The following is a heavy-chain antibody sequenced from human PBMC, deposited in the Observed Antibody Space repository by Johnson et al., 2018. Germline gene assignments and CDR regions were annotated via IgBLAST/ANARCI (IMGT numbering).Heavy chain of an antibody. V-gene: IGHV1-69*18. Sequence: VQLVESGAEVKKPGSSVKVSCKASGDTFSRYGITWVRQAPGQGLEWMGKIILMFGKANYAQKFQGRVSITADESTATAYMELGSLRFEDTGFYYCARGPLKWGGDCLRYNWLDPWGQGTLVTVSS. D-gene: IGHD2-21*02. CDR2: IILMFGKA. CDR3: ARGPLKWGGDCLRYNWLDP. J-gene: IGHJ5*02. CDR1: GDTFSRYG.